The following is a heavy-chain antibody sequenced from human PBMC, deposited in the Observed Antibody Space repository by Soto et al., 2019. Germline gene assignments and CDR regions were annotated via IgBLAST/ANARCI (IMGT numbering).Heavy chain of an antibody. V-gene: IGHV1-69*13. CDR1: GGTFSSYA. J-gene: IGHJ3*02. Sequence: SVKVSCKASGGTFSSYAISWVRQAPGQGLEWMGGIIPIFGTANYAQEFQGRVTITADESTGTAYMELSSLRSEDTAVYYCARAAGWSSGYYDAFDIWGQGTMVTVSS. D-gene: IGHD3-22*01. CDR3: ARAAGWSSGYYDAFDI. CDR2: IIPIFGTA.